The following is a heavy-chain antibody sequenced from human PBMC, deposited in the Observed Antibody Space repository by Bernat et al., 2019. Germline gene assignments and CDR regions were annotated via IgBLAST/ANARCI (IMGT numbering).Heavy chain of an antibody. D-gene: IGHD3-10*01. V-gene: IGHV3-23*01. CDR2: IISSGGSP. J-gene: IGHJ6*02. Sequence: EVQLLESGGGLVQPGGSLRLSCAASRFTFSSYAMNWVRQAPGKGLEWVAGIGTIISSGGSPSSADTVKGRFTISRDNSKNTLYLQMNSLRAEDTAVYYCAGDGARGSGNSYSGMDVWGQGTTVTVSS. CDR1: RFTFSSYA. CDR3: AGDGARGSGNSYSGMDV.